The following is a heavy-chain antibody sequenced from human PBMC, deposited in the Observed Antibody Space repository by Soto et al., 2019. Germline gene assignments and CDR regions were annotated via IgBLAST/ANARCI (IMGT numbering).Heavy chain of an antibody. V-gene: IGHV3-74*01. Sequence: GGSLRLSCAASGFNFSNHWMHWVRQRPAEGLVWVSRITSDGKSKAYAESVKGRFAISRDNAKNTLYLQMNGLTAEGTAVYYCARESGDWPLNWFDPWGQGTLVTVSS. D-gene: IGHD2-21*02. CDR2: ITSDGKSK. CDR1: GFNFSNHW. CDR3: ARESGDWPLNWFDP. J-gene: IGHJ5*02.